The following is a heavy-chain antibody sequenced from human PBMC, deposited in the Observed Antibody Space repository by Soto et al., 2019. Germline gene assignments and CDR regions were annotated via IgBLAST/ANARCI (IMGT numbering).Heavy chain of an antibody. V-gene: IGHV3-48*01. CDR3: AKGSDIVVVVAAFDP. Sequence: GGSLRLSCAASGFTFSSYSMNWVRQAPGKGLEWVSYITPSSGTTYADSVKGRFTISRDNAKNSLYLQMNSLRAEDTAVYYCAKGSDIVVVVAAFDPWGQGTLVTVSS. D-gene: IGHD2-15*01. CDR2: ITPSSGTT. CDR1: GFTFSSYS. J-gene: IGHJ5*02.